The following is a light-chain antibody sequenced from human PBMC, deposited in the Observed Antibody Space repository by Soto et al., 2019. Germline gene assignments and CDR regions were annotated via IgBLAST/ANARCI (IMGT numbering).Light chain of an antibody. V-gene: IGLV2-14*01. CDR1: NTDVGQDKS. CDR2: EVT. CDR3: VSYTDTDTLV. Sequence: GQSIIISCVGRNTDVGQDKSVSWYQQGPGKAPKLLIFEVTNRPSGVSNRFSGSRSGNTASLTISGLQPDDEGDYFCVSYTDTDTLVFGTGTNVTVL. J-gene: IGLJ1*01.